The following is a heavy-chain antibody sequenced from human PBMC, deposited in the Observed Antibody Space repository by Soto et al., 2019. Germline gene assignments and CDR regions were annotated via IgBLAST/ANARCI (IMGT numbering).Heavy chain of an antibody. V-gene: IGHV4-30-4*01. Sequence: PSEALSVTCPVSGCSISSGDYYWSWIRQPPGKGLEWIGYIYYSGSTYYNPSLKSRVTISVDTSKNQFSLKLSSVTAADTAVYYCARVDRSSSSRRSDPWGQGTLVPVSS. CDR1: GCSISSGDYY. CDR3: ARVDRSSSSRRSDP. CDR2: IYYSGST. J-gene: IGHJ5*02. D-gene: IGHD6-13*01.